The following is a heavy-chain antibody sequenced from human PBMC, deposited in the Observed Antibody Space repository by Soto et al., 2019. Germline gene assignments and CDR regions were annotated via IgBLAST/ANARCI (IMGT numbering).Heavy chain of an antibody. Sequence: QVQLQESGPGLVQPSETLSLTCSVSGGSINSASYRWSWLRQHPGKGLEFIGYIFYTGSTYYNPSLETRLTISVDTSKNHVSLRLNAVTAADTAVYYCARLDYGDSAFDSWGRGILVTVSS. V-gene: IGHV4-31*03. D-gene: IGHD4-17*01. CDR3: ARLDYGDSAFDS. J-gene: IGHJ4*02. CDR1: GGSINSASYR. CDR2: IFYTGST.